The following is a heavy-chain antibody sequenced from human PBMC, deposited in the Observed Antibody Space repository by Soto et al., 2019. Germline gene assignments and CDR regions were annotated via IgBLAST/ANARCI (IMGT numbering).Heavy chain of an antibody. J-gene: IGHJ4*02. CDR2: ISGSGGST. V-gene: IGHV3-23*01. Sequence: GGAPRLSCAASGFTFSNYSLTWVRPAPGKGLEWVSTISGSGGSTYYADSVKGRFTISRDNSKNTLYLQMNSLRAEDTAVYYCAKANMLLVTTSFDYWGQGTLVNVS. CDR1: GFTFSNYS. CDR3: AKANMLLVTTSFDY. D-gene: IGHD4-17*01.